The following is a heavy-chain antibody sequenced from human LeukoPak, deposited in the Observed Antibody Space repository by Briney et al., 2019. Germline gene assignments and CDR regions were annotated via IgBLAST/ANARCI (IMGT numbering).Heavy chain of an antibody. J-gene: IGHJ6*03. Sequence: GGSLRLSCAASGFTFSSYWMSWVRQAPGKGLEWVANTKKDGSEKYYVDSVKGRFTSSRDNAKDSLYLQMNSLRAEDTAVYYCARGQRAVTAANNYYYYMDVWGKGTTVTVSS. CDR1: GFTFSSYW. CDR2: TKKDGSEK. D-gene: IGHD2-15*01. CDR3: ARGQRAVTAANNYYYYMDV. V-gene: IGHV3-7*01.